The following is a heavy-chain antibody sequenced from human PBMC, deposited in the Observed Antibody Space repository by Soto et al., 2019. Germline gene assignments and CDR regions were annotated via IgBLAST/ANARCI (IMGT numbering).Heavy chain of an antibody. CDR3: ARDLLAAYSHSGMIDY. CDR1: GFALSDYA. Sequence: LRLSCEASGFALSDYAMHWVRQAPGEGLEWVAIISYDGSEKKYADSVKGRFTISRDNSKDTVYLQMSSLTGNDTAVYYCARDLLAAYSHSGMIDYWGQGSLVTVSS. V-gene: IGHV3-30*14. J-gene: IGHJ4*02. D-gene: IGHD3-10*01. CDR2: ISYDGSEK.